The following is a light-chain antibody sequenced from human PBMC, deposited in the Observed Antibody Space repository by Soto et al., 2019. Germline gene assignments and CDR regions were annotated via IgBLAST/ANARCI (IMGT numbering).Light chain of an antibody. V-gene: IGLV2-14*01. CDR2: DVS. Sequence: ALTQPASVPGSPGQSITISCTGTSSDVGGYNYVSWYQQHPGKAPKLMIYDVSNRPSGVSNRFSGSKSGNTASLTISGLQAEDEADYYCSSYTSSSTPYVFGTGTKVTVL. CDR1: SSDVGGYNY. CDR3: SSYTSSSTPYV. J-gene: IGLJ1*01.